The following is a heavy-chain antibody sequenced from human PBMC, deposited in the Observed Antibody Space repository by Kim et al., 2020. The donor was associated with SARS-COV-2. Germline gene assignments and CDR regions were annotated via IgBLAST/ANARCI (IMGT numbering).Heavy chain of an antibody. Sequence: GGSLRLSCAASGFDFEDYMMHWVRQSPGKGLEWISLISWDGATTHYADSVKGRLTISRDNSKNSLYLLMTSLRSEDIGLYFCAKGGRDGGLDYWGQGVLVSVFS. J-gene: IGHJ4*02. CDR1: GFDFEDYM. V-gene: IGHV3-43*01. CDR3: AKGGRDGGLDY. CDR2: ISWDGATT. D-gene: IGHD5-12*01.